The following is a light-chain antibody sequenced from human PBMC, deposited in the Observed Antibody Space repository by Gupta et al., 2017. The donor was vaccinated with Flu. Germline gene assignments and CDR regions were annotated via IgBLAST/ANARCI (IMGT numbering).Light chain of an antibody. CDR1: NIGSKS. J-gene: IGLJ2*01. CDR3: QVWDSSSDHPGI. Sequence: GGDNIGSKSVHWYQQRPGQAPVLVVYVNSDRPSGIPERFSGSNSGSTATLAISRVEAGDEADYYCQVWDSSSDHPGIFGGGTKLTVL. V-gene: IGLV3-21*02. CDR2: VNS.